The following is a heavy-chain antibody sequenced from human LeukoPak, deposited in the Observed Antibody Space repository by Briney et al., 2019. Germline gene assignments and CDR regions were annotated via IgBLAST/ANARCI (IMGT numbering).Heavy chain of an antibody. V-gene: IGHV3-7*01. D-gene: IGHD6-13*01. CDR1: QFNFSKYW. CDR2: IKEDGGEK. CDR3: ARDALYSSSWPTFDY. J-gene: IGHJ4*02. Sequence: GGSLRLSCVASQFNFSKYWMSWVRQAPGKGLEWVANIKEDGGEKYYVDSLKGRFTISRDNAKNSLYLQMNSLRAEDTAVYYCARDALYSSSWPTFDYWGQGTLVTVSS.